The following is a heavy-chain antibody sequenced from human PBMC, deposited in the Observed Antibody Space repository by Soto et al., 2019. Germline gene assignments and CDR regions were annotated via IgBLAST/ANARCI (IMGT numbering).Heavy chain of an antibody. CDR1: GFNFDDYY. D-gene: IGHD3-10*01. CDR2: INSDGTTT. V-gene: IGHV3-11*01. Sequence: GGSLRLSCAASGFNFDDYYMSWIRQAPGKGLEWVADINSDGTTTHYADSVKGRFTISRDNAKKSVYLQMISLRVDDTAVYYCSRDAWGGPSGQGTMVTVSS. CDR3: SRDAWGGP. J-gene: IGHJ5*02.